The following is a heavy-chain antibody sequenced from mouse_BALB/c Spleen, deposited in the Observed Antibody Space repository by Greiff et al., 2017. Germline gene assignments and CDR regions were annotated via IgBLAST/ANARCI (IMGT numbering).Heavy chain of an antibody. D-gene: IGHD1-1*01. CDR1: GYAFTNYL. J-gene: IGHJ4*01. CDR2: INPGSGGT. Sequence: QVQLQQSGAELVRPGTSVKVSCKASGYAFTNYLLEWVKQRPGQGLEWIGVINPGSGGTNYNEKFKGKAKLTADKSSSTAYMQLSSLTSDDSAVYFCARSRGSSSYYAMDYWGQGTSATVSS. V-gene: IGHV1-54*01. CDR3: ARSRGSSSYYAMDY.